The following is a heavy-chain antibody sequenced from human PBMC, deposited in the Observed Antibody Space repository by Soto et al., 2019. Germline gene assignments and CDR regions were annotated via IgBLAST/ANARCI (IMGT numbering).Heavy chain of an antibody. CDR3: ARHTRVNNLYYGMDV. CDR2: IYYSGTT. J-gene: IGHJ6*02. CDR1: GGSISSSGYY. V-gene: IGHV4-39*01. D-gene: IGHD1-1*01. Sequence: QLQLQESGPGLVKPSETLSLTCTISGGSISSSGYYWGWIRQPPGKGLEWVGSIYYSGTTYYNPSLKSRVTISVDTSKNHFSLRLSSVTAADTAVYYCARHTRVNNLYYGMDVWGQGTTVTVSS.